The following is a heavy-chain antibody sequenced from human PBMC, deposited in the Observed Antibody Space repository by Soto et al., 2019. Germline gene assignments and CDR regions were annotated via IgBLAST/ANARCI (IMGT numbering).Heavy chain of an antibody. J-gene: IGHJ4*02. Sequence: QVQLVQSGAEVKKPGASVKVSCKASGYTFTSYGISWVRQAPGQGLEWMGWISAYNGNTNYAQKLQGRVTMTTDTSTSTAYMELRSLRSDDTAVYYCARAQMVRGVIITSQYYFDYWGQGTLVTVSS. CDR2: ISAYNGNT. CDR3: ARAQMVRGVIITSQYYFDY. D-gene: IGHD3-10*01. V-gene: IGHV1-18*01. CDR1: GYTFTSYG.